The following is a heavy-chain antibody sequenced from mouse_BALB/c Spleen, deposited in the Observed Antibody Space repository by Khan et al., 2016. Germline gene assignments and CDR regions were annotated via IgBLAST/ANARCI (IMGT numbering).Heavy chain of an antibody. CDR1: GYSINSDYA. V-gene: IGHV3-2*02. D-gene: IGHD2-3*01. CDR2: IIYSGST. Sequence: EVQLQESGPGLMKPSQSLSLTCTVTGYSINSDYAWNWIRQFPGNKLEWMGYIIYSGSTTYTPSLKSRISITRDPSKNQFFLPLNSVTIEDTATYCCASDGPSYAMDYWGQGTSVTVSS. CDR3: ASDGPSYAMDY. J-gene: IGHJ4*01.